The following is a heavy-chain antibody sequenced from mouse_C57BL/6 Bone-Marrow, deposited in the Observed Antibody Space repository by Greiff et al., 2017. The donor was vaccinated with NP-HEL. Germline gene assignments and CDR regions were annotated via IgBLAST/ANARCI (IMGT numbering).Heavy chain of an antibody. V-gene: IGHV5-4*01. Sequence: EVHLVESGGGLVKPGGSLKLSCAASGFTFSSYAMSWVRQTPEKRLEWVATISDGGSYTYYPDNVKGRFTISRDNAKNNLYRQMSHLKSEDTAMYYCARAYPWFAYWGQGTLVTVSA. CDR2: ISDGGSYT. CDR1: GFTFSSYA. D-gene: IGHD2-10*01. J-gene: IGHJ3*01. CDR3: ARAYPWFAY.